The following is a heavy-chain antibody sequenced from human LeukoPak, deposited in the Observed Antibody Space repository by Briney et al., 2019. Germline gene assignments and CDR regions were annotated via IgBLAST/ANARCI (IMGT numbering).Heavy chain of an antibody. CDR3: AREMGGYHNWFDP. D-gene: IGHD3-22*01. CDR2: INHSGST. V-gene: IGHV4-34*01. CDR1: GGSFSGYY. Sequence: NPSETLSLTCAVYGGSFSGYYWSWIRQPPGKGLEWIGEINHSGSTNYNPSLKSRVTISVDTSKNQFSLKLSSVTAADTAVYYCAREMGGYHNWFDPWGQGTLVTVSS. J-gene: IGHJ5*02.